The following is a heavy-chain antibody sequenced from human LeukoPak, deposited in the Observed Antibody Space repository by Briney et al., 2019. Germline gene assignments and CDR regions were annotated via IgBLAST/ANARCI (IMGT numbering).Heavy chain of an antibody. J-gene: IGHJ5*02. V-gene: IGHV1-2*02. CDR2: INPNSGGT. CDR1: GYTFTGYY. D-gene: IGHD2-15*01. Sequence: GASVKVSCKASGYTFTGYYMHWVRQAPGQGLEWMGWINPNSGGTNYAQKFQGRVTMTRDTSISTAYMELRRLRSDDTAVYYCAREGDCSDGSCYSWFDPWGQGTLVTVSS. CDR3: AREGDCSDGSCYSWFDP.